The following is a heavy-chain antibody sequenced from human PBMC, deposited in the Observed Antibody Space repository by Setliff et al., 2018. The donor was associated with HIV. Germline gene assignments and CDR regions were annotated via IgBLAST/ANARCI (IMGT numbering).Heavy chain of an antibody. V-gene: IGHV4-4*07. J-gene: IGHJ2*01. CDR2: VYASAYS. CDR3: ARDWVTRSNYYGSGSPWYFDF. Sequence: PSETLSLTCTVSGDSIGDYYWNWIRQPAGKGLEWIGRVYASAYSNYNPSLKSQVTMSVDTSQNQFSLKLRSVNAADTAVYYCARDWVTRSNYYGSGSPWYFDFWGRGILVTVSS. CDR1: GDSIGDYY. D-gene: IGHD3-10*01.